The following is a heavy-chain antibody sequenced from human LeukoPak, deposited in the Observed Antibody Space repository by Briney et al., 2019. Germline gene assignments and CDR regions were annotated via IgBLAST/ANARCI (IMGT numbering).Heavy chain of an antibody. CDR2: IHYSGDT. Sequence: SETLSLTCTASGASISGYYWGWIRQSPGKGLEWIGYIHYSGDTNYVPSLKSRVSISVDTSKNQFSLKLTSLTAADTAVYYCVKVGTGTVDFWGQGTLVSISS. CDR1: GASISGYY. J-gene: IGHJ4*02. V-gene: IGHV4-59*01. CDR3: VKVGTGTVDF. D-gene: IGHD1-1*01.